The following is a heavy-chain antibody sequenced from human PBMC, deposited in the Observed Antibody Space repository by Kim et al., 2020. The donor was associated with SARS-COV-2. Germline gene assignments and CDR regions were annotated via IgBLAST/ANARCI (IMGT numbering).Heavy chain of an antibody. CDR2: IFYTGNT. CDR3: ARPFAAYDAFDV. CDR1: GASVSSDSYF. J-gene: IGHJ3*01. V-gene: IGHV4-61*01. Sequence: SETLSLTCTVSGASVSSDSYFWSWIRQSPGKKLEWIGYIFYTGNTKYNPSLQSRLSISLDASNNQFSLNLHSVTAADSAVYYCARPFAAYDAFDVWGQGAVVTVS. D-gene: IGHD6-25*01.